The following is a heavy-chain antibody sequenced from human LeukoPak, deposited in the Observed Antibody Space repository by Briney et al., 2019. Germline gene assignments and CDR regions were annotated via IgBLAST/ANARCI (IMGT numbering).Heavy chain of an antibody. Sequence: PSETLSLTCTVSGGSISSYYWSWIRQPPGKGLEWIEEINHSGSTNYNPSLKSRVTISVDTSKNQFSLKLSSVTAADTAVYYCARGLGRYDSSGYYVYWGQGTLVTVSS. CDR3: ARGLGRYDSSGYYVY. D-gene: IGHD3-22*01. CDR1: GGSISSYY. J-gene: IGHJ4*02. CDR2: INHSGST. V-gene: IGHV4-34*01.